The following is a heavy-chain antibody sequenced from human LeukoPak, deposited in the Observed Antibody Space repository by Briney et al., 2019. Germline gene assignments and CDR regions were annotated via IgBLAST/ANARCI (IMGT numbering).Heavy chain of an antibody. J-gene: IGHJ4*02. Sequence: GGSLRLSCAASGFTVSSNYMSWVRQAPGKWLEWVSVIYSGGSTYYADSVKSRFTISRDNSKNTLYLQMNSLRAEDTAVYYCARVAPSEDGGLGLDYWGQGTLVTVSS. D-gene: IGHD3-16*01. CDR3: ARVAPSEDGGLGLDY. CDR2: IYSGGST. CDR1: GFTVSSNY. V-gene: IGHV3-53*01.